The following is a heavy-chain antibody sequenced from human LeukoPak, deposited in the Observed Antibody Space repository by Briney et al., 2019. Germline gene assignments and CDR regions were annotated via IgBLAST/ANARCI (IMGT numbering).Heavy chain of an antibody. CDR3: ASSYYDILTGYDFDY. Sequence: SGTLYLTCAVSGGSISSSNWWSWVRQPPGKGLEWIGEIYHSGSTNYNPSLKSRVTISVDKSKNQSSLKLSSVTAADTAVYYCASSYYDILTGYDFDYWGQGTLVTVSS. J-gene: IGHJ4*02. V-gene: IGHV4-4*02. CDR2: IYHSGST. D-gene: IGHD3-9*01. CDR1: GGSISSSNW.